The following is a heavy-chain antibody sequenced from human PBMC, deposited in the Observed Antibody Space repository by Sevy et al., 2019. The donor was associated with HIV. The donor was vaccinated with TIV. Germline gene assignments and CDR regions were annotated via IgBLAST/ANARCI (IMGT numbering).Heavy chain of an antibody. Sequence: GGSLRLSCAASGFTFGSHWMHWVRQAPGKGLVWVSRINRDGSGTNYADSVKGRFTVSRDNAKNTLYLQTNRLRAEDTAVYFCARDENYYESSANYAISYHFDYWGQGTLVTVSS. CDR2: INRDGSGT. CDR1: GFTFGSHW. D-gene: IGHD3-22*01. J-gene: IGHJ4*02. V-gene: IGHV3-74*01. CDR3: ARDENYYESSANYAISYHFDY.